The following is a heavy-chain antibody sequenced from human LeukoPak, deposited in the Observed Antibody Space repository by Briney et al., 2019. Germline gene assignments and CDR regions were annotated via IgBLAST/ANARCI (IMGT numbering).Heavy chain of an antibody. V-gene: IGHV1-18*01. J-gene: IGHJ4*02. CDR1: GYTLTSYG. D-gene: IGHD6-19*01. CDR3: ARDVAVAGTELDFDY. CDR2: ISAYNGNT. Sequence: ASVKVSCTASGYTLTSYGISWVRQAPGQGLEWMGWISAYNGNTNYAQKLQGRVTMTTDTSTSTAYMELRSLRSDDTAVYYCARDVAVAGTELDFDYWGQGTLVTVSS.